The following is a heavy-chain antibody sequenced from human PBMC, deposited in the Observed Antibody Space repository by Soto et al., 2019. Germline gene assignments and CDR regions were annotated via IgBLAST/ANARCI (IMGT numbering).Heavy chain of an antibody. V-gene: IGHV3-33*01. Sequence: GGSLRLSCAASGFTFSSYGMHWVRQAPGKGLEWVAVIWYDGSNKYYADSVKDRFTISRDNSKNTLYLQMNSLRAEDTAVYYCARVQSDDYVWGSYRPPFFGGMDVWGQGTTVTVSS. D-gene: IGHD3-16*02. CDR2: IWYDGSNK. CDR3: ARVQSDDYVWGSYRPPFFGGMDV. J-gene: IGHJ6*02. CDR1: GFTFSSYG.